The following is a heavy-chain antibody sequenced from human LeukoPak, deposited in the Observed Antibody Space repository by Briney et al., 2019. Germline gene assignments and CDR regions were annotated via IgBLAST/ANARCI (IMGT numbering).Heavy chain of an antibody. V-gene: IGHV3-30-3*01. CDR1: GFTFSSYA. CDR3: ARDLEHYDSSGYYYVAGAYYYYYYGMDV. Sequence: GGSLRLSCAASGFTFSSYAMHWVRQAPGKGLDWVAVISYDGSNKYYADSVKGRFTISRDNSKNTLYLQMNSLRAEDTAVYYCARDLEHYDSSGYYYVAGAYYYYYYGMDVWGQGTTVTVSS. J-gene: IGHJ6*02. D-gene: IGHD3-22*01. CDR2: ISYDGSNK.